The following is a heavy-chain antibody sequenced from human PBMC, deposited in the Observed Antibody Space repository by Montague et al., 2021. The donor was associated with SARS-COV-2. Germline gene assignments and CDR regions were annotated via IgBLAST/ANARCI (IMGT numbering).Heavy chain of an antibody. CDR2: IYYNGST. CDR1: GGSISGYY. J-gene: IGHJ3*02. D-gene: IGHD3-16*01. V-gene: IGHV4-59*01. CDR3: ARGSNDPAAFDI. Sequence: SETLSLTCTVSGGSISGYYWTWVRQPPGKGLQWIAYIYYNGSTNYNPSLKSRVTISLDTAKNQFSLKLISVTAADTAVYYCARGSNDPAAFDIWGQGTMVTVSS.